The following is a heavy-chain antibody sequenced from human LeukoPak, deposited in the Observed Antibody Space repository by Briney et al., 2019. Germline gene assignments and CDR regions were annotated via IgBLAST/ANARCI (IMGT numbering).Heavy chain of an antibody. J-gene: IGHJ3*02. CDR1: GIIVSNNY. Sequence: GGSLRLSCAASGIIVSNNYMSWVRQAPGRGLEWVSVIYSGGSTYYADSVKGRFTISRDNAKNSLYLQMNSLRAEDTAVYYCARKELYYYDSSGYYYDAFDIWGQGTMVTVSS. D-gene: IGHD3-22*01. V-gene: IGHV3-66*01. CDR2: IYSGGST. CDR3: ARKELYYYDSSGYYYDAFDI.